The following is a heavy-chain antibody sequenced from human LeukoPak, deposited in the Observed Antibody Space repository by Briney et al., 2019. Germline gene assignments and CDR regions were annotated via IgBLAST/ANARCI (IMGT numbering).Heavy chain of an antibody. J-gene: IGHJ4*02. CDR3: ARLGWFGEIDY. V-gene: IGHV1-69*04. CDR1: GGTFSSYA. CDR2: IIPILGIA. D-gene: IGHD3-10*01. Sequence: ASVKVSCKASGGTFSSYAISWVRQAPGQGLEWMGRIIPILGIANYAQKFQGRVTITADKSTSTAYMELSSLRSEDTAVYYCARLGWFGEIDYWGQGTLVTVSS.